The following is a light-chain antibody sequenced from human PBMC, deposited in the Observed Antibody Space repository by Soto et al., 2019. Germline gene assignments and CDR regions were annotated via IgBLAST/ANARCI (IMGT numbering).Light chain of an antibody. CDR3: QQSYTTVS. CDR1: QSISHF. CDR2: AAS. Sequence: DIQMTQSPSSLSASVGDRVTITCWASQSISHFLNWYQQKPGKAPRLLIYAASSLQGGVPSRFSGSGSGTDFNLTISSLQHEDFATYYCQQSYTTVSFGGGTMVDIK. V-gene: IGKV1-39*01. J-gene: IGKJ4*01.